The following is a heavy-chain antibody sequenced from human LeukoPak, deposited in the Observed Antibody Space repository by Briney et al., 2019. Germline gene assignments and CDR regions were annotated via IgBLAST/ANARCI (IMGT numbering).Heavy chain of an antibody. D-gene: IGHD3-10*01. CDR1: GFTFSSYA. CDR2: ISGSGGST. Sequence: GGSLRLSCAASGFTFSSYAMSWVRQAPGKGLEWVSGISGSGGSTYYADSVKGRFTISRDDSKNTLNLQMNSLRADDTAVYYCARLRGNTMVEYWGQGTLVTVSS. V-gene: IGHV3-23*01. J-gene: IGHJ4*02. CDR3: ARLRGNTMVEY.